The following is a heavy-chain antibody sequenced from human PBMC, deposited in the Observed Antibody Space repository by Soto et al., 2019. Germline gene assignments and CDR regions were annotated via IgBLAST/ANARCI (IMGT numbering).Heavy chain of an antibody. CDR2: ISSSSTI. CDR3: AGPTYYYDSSGPPAY. D-gene: IGHD3-22*01. Sequence: GGSLRLSCAASGFTFSTYSMNWVRQAPGKGLEWVSYISSSSTIFYTDSVKGRFTVSRDNAKNSLYLQMNSLRAEDTAVYYCAGPTYYYDSSGPPAYWGQGTLVTVSS. CDR1: GFTFSTYS. J-gene: IGHJ4*02. V-gene: IGHV3-48*01.